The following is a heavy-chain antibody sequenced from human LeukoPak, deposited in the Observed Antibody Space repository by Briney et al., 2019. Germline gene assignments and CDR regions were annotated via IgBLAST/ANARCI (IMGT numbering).Heavy chain of an antibody. Sequence: ASVKVSCKASGYSFNDKYLHWVRQAPGQGLEWMGSINPNSGGTNYAQKFQGRVTMTTDTSMSTAYMELSRLTSDDTAVYYCARVWFGELLNGNWFDPWGQGTLVTVSS. J-gene: IGHJ5*02. V-gene: IGHV1-2*02. D-gene: IGHD3-10*01. CDR3: ARVWFGELLNGNWFDP. CDR2: INPNSGGT. CDR1: GYSFNDKY.